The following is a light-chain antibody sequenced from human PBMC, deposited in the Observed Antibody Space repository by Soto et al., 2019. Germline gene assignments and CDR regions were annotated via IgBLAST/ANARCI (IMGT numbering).Light chain of an antibody. J-gene: IGLJ1*01. Sequence: QSVLTQPASVPGSPGQSIAISCTATSSDVGGYNYVSWYQHHPGKAPKLMIYDVSNRPSGVSDRFSGSKSGNTASLTISGLQAEDEADYSCSSYTSSGNYVFGTGTKVTVL. CDR3: SSYTSSGNYV. CDR2: DVS. V-gene: IGLV2-14*03. CDR1: SSDVGGYNY.